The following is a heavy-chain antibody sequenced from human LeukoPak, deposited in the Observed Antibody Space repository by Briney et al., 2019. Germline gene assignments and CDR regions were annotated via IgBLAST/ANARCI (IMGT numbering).Heavy chain of an antibody. V-gene: IGHV3-20*04. Sequence: PGGSLRLSCAASGFTFDDYGMSWVRQAPGKGLEWVSGINWNGGSTGYADSVKGRFTISRDNAKNSLYLQMNSLRAEDTAVYYCARDRGYYGSGSYRPFDYWGQGTLVTVSS. J-gene: IGHJ4*02. CDR3: ARDRGYYGSGSYRPFDY. D-gene: IGHD3-10*01. CDR2: INWNGGST. CDR1: GFTFDDYG.